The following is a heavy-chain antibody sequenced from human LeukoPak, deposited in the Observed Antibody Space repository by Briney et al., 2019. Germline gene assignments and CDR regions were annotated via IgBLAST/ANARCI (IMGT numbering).Heavy chain of an antibody. J-gene: IGHJ4*02. CDR2: IYPGDSDT. Sequence: GESLQISCKGSGYSFTSYWIGWVRQMPGKGLEWMGIIYPGDSDTRYSPSFQGQVTISADKSISTAYLQWSSLKASDTAMYYCARQTYSGSYYPVFSFDYWGQGTLVTVSS. CDR1: GYSFTSYW. D-gene: IGHD1-26*01. CDR3: ARQTYSGSYYPVFSFDY. V-gene: IGHV5-51*01.